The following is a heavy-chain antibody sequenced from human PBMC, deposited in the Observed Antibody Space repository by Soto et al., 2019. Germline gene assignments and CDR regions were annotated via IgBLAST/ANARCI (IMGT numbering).Heavy chain of an antibody. Sequence: GGSLRLSCAASGFTFSSYWMHWVRQAPGKGLVWVSRINSDGSSTSYADSVKGRFTISRDNAKNTLYLQMNSLRAEDTAVYYCARWVYYYYGMDVWGQGTTVTVSS. CDR1: GFTFSSYW. J-gene: IGHJ6*02. CDR2: INSDGSST. CDR3: ARWVYYYYGMDV. V-gene: IGHV3-74*01.